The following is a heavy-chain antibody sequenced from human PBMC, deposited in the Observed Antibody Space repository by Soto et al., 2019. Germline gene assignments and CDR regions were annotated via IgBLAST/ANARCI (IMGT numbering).Heavy chain of an antibody. Sequence: SETLSLTCTVSGGSISSGGYYWSWIRQHPGKGLEWIGYIYYSGSTYYNPSLKSRVTISVDTSKNQFSLKLSSVTAADTAVYYCAREDIVATIPGYFDYWGQGTLVTVSS. V-gene: IGHV4-31*03. J-gene: IGHJ4*02. D-gene: IGHD5-12*01. CDR1: GGSISSGGYY. CDR2: IYYSGST. CDR3: AREDIVATIPGYFDY.